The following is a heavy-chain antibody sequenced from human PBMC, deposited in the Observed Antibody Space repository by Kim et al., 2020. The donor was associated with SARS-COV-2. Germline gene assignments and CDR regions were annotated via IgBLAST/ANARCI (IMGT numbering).Heavy chain of an antibody. V-gene: IGHV1-69*13. D-gene: IGHD3-22*01. CDR1: GGTLSNYA. J-gene: IGHJ6*02. CDR3: ARPYYYDTSGYYNYAMDV. CDR2: IIPIFGTA. Sequence: SVKVSCKASGGTLSNYAINWVRQAPGQGLEWMGGIIPIFGTASYAQKFQGRVTIVADEATSTAYMELSSLRSEDTAVYYCARPYYYDTSGYYNYAMDVWGQGTTVTVSS.